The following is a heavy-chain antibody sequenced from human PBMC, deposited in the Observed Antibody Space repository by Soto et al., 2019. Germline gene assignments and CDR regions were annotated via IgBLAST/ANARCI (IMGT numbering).Heavy chain of an antibody. Sequence: ESGGGLVQPGGSLRLSCAASGFTFSSSAMSWVRQAPGKGLEWVSTITNNGASTYYADSVKGRFTISRDTSKNTLYLQMNSLRAEDTAVYYCAKLVAGWGQGTLVTVSS. CDR2: ITNNGAST. D-gene: IGHD2-8*02. CDR1: GFTFSSSA. V-gene: IGHV3-23*01. CDR3: AKLVAG. J-gene: IGHJ4*02.